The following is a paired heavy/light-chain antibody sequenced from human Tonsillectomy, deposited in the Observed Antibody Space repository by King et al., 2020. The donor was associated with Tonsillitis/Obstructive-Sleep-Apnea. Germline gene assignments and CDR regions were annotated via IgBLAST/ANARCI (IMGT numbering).Heavy chain of an antibody. CDR2: ISSSSSYT. V-gene: IGHV3-11*05. CDR3: ARDGEKYSSSWDNWFDP. D-gene: IGHD6-13*01. J-gene: IGHJ5*02. CDR1: GFTFSDYY. Sequence: QVQLVESGGGLVKPGGSLRLSCAASGFTFSDYYMSWIRQAPGKGLEWVSYISSSSSYTNYADSVKGRFTISRDNAKNSLYLQMNSLRAEDTAVYYCARDGEKYSSSWDNWFDPWGQGTLVTVSS.
Light chain of an antibody. J-gene: IGLJ2*01. CDR3: QAWDSSFVV. Sequence: SYELTQPPSVSVSPGQTASITCSGDKLGDKYACWYQQKPGQSPVLVIYQDSKRPSGIPERFSGSNSGNTATLTISGTQAMDEADYYCQAWDSSFVVFGGGTKLTVL. CDR2: QDS. V-gene: IGLV3-1*01. CDR1: KLGDKY.